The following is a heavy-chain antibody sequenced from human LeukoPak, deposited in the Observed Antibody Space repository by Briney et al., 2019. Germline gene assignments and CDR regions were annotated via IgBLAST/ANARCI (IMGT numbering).Heavy chain of an antibody. V-gene: IGHV4-30-2*01. CDR1: GGSISSGGYY. D-gene: IGHD3-22*01. CDR3: ARARPSYYYEVRGGDACDI. CDR2: IYHSGST. Sequence: SQTLSLTCTVSGGSISSGGYYWSWIRQPPGKGLEWIGYIYHSGSTYYNPSLKSRVTISVDRSKNQFSLKLSSVTAADTAVYYCARARPSYYYEVRGGDACDIWGQGTMVTVSS. J-gene: IGHJ3*02.